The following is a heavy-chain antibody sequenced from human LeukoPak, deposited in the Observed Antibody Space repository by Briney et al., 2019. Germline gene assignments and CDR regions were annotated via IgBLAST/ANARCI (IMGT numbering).Heavy chain of an antibody. CDR2: ITNGGSTI. CDR1: GFTFSSYA. D-gene: IGHD2/OR15-2a*01. Sequence: PGGTLNISCADSGFTFSSYAMNWVRQAPGKGPGWVSSITNGGSTIYYGFSVEGRFTMSRDNAKHSLGLAMNSLRNRASAVDYCARDSISASLFDLWGQGTLITVSS. V-gene: IGHV3-48*02. J-gene: IGHJ5*02. CDR3: ARDSISASLFDL.